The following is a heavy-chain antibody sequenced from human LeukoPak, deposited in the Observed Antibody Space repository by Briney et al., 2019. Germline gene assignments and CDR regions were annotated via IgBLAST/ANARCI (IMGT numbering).Heavy chain of an antibody. CDR2: IYYNGNT. J-gene: IGHJ3*02. CDR1: GASISSSY. CDR3: VRGNYDNRGYSNAFDI. V-gene: IGHV4-59*01. D-gene: IGHD3-22*01. Sequence: AEPLSLTCTVSGASISSSYWICIRQPPGKSLQWIGYIYYNGNTNSNPSLKSRVTISADTSKNQFSLNLSSVTAADTAVYYCVRGNYDNRGYSNAFDIWGQGAMVTVSS.